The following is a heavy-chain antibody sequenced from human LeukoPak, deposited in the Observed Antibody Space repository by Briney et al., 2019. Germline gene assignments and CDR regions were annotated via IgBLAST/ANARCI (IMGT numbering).Heavy chain of an antibody. V-gene: IGHV4-4*07. D-gene: IGHD3-3*01. CDR2: IHTSGST. J-gene: IGHJ4*02. CDR3: ARDREGHGYYFDY. Sequence: PSETLSHTCTVSGSSTSNYFCTWLRQSAGKGLEWIGRIHTSGSTNYNPSLKSRVSMSVDTSKNQFSLKLSSVTAADTAVYYRARDREGHGYYFDYWGQGALATVSS. CDR1: GSSTSNYF.